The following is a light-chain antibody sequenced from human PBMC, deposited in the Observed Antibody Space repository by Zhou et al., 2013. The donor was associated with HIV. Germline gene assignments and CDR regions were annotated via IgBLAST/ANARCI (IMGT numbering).Light chain of an antibody. V-gene: IGKV1-5*01. CDR2: DTS. Sequence: DIQMTQSPSTLSTSVGERVTITCRANETVGRSLAWYQQKRGKAPTLVIYDTSILDKGVPSRFAGSGSGTEFILTITSLQPDDLGTYFCQQYKSFLLSFGGGTKVELK. CDR3: QQYKSFLLS. CDR1: ETVGRS. J-gene: IGKJ4*01.